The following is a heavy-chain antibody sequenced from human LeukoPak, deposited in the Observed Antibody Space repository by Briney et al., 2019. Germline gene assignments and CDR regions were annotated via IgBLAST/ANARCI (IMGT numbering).Heavy chain of an antibody. D-gene: IGHD3-16*01. J-gene: IGHJ5*02. CDR3: ARDVSGGGTNWFDP. CDR2: INPNSGGP. CDR1: GYTFTGYY. V-gene: IGHV1-2*02. Sequence: ASVKVSCKASGYTFTGYYIHWVRQAPGQGLEWMGWINPNSGGPNYAQKFQGRVTMTRDTSISTAYMEMSRLRSDDMAVYYCARDVSGGGTNWFDPWGQGTLVTVSS.